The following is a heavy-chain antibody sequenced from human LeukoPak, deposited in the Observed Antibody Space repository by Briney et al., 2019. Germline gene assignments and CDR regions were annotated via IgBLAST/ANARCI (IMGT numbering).Heavy chain of an antibody. D-gene: IGHD6-13*01. CDR1: VFSLSTSGVG. V-gene: IGHV2-5*02. CDR3: ASTIIAAAGTRYFDY. CDR2: IYWDDDK. Sequence: SGPTLVKPTQTLTLTCTFSVFSLSTSGVGVGWIRQSPGKALEWLALIYWDDDKRYSPSLKSRLTFTKDTSKNQVILTMTNMDPVDTATYYCASTIIAAAGTRYFDYWGQGTLVTVSS. J-gene: IGHJ4*02.